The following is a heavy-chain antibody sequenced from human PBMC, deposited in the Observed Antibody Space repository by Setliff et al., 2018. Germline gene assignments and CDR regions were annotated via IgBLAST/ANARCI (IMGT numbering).Heavy chain of an antibody. CDR1: GDSISSTSYQ. CDR3: ARARYCSGGRCYWTWLDS. Sequence: PSETLSLTCTVSGDSISSTSYQWGWVRQPPGKGLEWIGSIYYTGTAYYNPSLKSRVTISVDSSKNQFSLQVTSLAATDTALYFCARARYCSGGRCYWTWLDSWAQGTLVTVSS. J-gene: IGHJ5*01. V-gene: IGHV4-39*01. D-gene: IGHD2-15*01. CDR2: IYYTGTA.